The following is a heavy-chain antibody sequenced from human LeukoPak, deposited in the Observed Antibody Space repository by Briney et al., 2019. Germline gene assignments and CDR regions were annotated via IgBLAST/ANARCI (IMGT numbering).Heavy chain of an antibody. V-gene: IGHV4-39*01. Sequence: SETLSLTCTVSGGSISSSSYYWGWIRQPPGKGLEWIGSIYYSGSTYYNPSLKSRVTISVDTSKNQFSLKLSSVTAADTAVYYCARLDGKAAAVDYWGQGTLVTVSS. J-gene: IGHJ4*02. CDR3: ARLDGKAAAVDY. D-gene: IGHD6-13*01. CDR1: GGSISSSSYY. CDR2: IYYSGST.